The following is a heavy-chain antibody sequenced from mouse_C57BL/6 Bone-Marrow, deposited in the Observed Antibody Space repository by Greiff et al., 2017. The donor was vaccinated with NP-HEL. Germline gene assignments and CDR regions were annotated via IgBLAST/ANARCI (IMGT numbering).Heavy chain of an antibody. J-gene: IGHJ1*03. CDR3: ARHMITTVVVPLYWYFDV. CDR1: GYTFTSYW. V-gene: IGHV1-7*01. D-gene: IGHD1-1*01. CDR2: INPSSGYP. Sequence: VQLQQSGAELAKPGASVKLSCKASGYTFTSYWMHWVKQRPGQGLEWIGYINPSSGYPKYNQKFKDKATLTADKSSSTAYMQLSSLTYEDSAVYYCARHMITTVVVPLYWYFDVWGTGTTVTVSS.